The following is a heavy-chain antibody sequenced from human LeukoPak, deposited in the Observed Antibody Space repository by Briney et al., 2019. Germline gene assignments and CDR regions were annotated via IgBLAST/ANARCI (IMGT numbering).Heavy chain of an antibody. D-gene: IGHD4-17*01. CDR2: INPNSGGT. J-gene: IGHJ6*02. Sequence: ASVKVSCKASGYTFTGYYMHWVRQAPGQGLEWMGWINPNSGGTNYAQKFQGRVTITRDTSARTAYMELSSLRSEDTAVYYCARGGYGDYFRGFYAMDVWGQGTTVTVSS. CDR1: GYTFTGYY. V-gene: IGHV1-2*02. CDR3: ARGGYGDYFRGFYAMDV.